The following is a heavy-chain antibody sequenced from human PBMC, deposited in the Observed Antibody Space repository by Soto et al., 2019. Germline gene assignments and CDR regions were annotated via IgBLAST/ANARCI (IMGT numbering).Heavy chain of an antibody. J-gene: IGHJ3*02. CDR2: IKQDGSEK. CDR1: GFTFSSYW. Sequence: GGSLRLSCAASGFTFSSYWMSWVRQAPGKGLEWVANIKQDGSEKYYVDSVKGRFTISRDNAKNSLYLQKNSLRAEDAAVYYCARGGELIATNAFDIWGQGTMVTVSS. D-gene: IGHD1-7*01. V-gene: IGHV3-7*03. CDR3: ARGGELIATNAFDI.